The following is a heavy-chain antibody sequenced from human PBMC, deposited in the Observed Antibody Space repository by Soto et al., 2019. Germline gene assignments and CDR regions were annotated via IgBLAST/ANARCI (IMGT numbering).Heavy chain of an antibody. CDR1: GYTFPDNY. J-gene: IGHJ4*02. CDR2: INTNSGGT. Sequence: QVQLVQSGAEVKKPGASVKVSCKASGYTFPDNYLHWLRPAPGQGLEWMGRINTNSGGTHYAQKFQGWVSMTRDTAITTAYMDLNRLTSADTAVYYCARDRGQYYGSGSFPSPHPSDIWCQGTLVTVSS. D-gene: IGHD3-10*01. CDR3: ARDRGQYYGSGSFPSPHPSDI. V-gene: IGHV1-2*04.